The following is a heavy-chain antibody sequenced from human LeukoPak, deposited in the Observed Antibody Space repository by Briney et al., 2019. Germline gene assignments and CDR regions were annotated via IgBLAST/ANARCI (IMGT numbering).Heavy chain of an antibody. CDR1: GYSFTSYW. Sequence: GESLRISRKGSGYSFTSYWIGWVRQMPGKGLEWMGIIYPGDSDTRYSPSFQGQVTISADKSISTAYLQWSSLKASDTAMYYCARLESYYDNWFDPWSQGTLVTVSS. D-gene: IGHD1-26*01. CDR3: ARLESYYDNWFDP. CDR2: IYPGDSDT. V-gene: IGHV5-51*01. J-gene: IGHJ5*02.